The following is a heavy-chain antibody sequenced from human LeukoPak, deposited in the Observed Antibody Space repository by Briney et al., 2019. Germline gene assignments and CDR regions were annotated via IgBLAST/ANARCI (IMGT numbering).Heavy chain of an antibody. CDR2: IYHSGST. D-gene: IGHD6-6*01. CDR1: GSSISSGGYY. J-gene: IGHJ4*02. V-gene: IGHV4-30-2*01. Sequence: PSQTLSLTCTVSGSSISSGGYYWSWIRQPPGKGLEWIGYIYHSGSTYYNPSLKSRVTISVDRSKNQFSLKLSSVTAADTAVYYCARGRRTEYKLDYWGQGTLVTVSS. CDR3: ARGRRTEYKLDY.